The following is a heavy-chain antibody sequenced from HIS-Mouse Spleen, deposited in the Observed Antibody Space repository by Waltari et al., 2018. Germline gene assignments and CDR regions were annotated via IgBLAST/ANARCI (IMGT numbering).Heavy chain of an antibody. Sequence: EVQLVETGGGWIQPGGSMSLSGAASGFTCASNALIWVRQAPGKGLEWVSVIYSGGSTYYADSVKGRFTISRDNSKNTLYLQMNSLRAEDTAVYYCARHYYYGSGSYYFDYWGQGTLVTVSS. J-gene: IGHJ4*02. V-gene: IGHV3-53*02. CDR3: ARHYYYGSGSYYFDY. CDR2: IYSGGST. CDR1: GFTCASNA. D-gene: IGHD3-10*01.